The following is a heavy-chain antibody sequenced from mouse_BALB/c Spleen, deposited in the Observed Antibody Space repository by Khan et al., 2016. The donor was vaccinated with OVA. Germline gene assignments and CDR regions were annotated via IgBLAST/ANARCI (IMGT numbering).Heavy chain of an antibody. V-gene: IGHV2-6-1*01. J-gene: IGHJ4*01. CDR2: IWSDGTT. CDR1: GFSLTTYG. D-gene: IGHD2-10*01. Sequence: QVQLKQSGPGLAAPSQSLSITCTISGFSLTTYGVHWVHQPPGKGLEWLVVIWSDGTTNYNSALKSRLTITKDNSQSQVFLKMNSLQTDDTAIYFGARQPYYHYNIMDYWGQGTSVTVSS. CDR3: ARQPYYHYNIMDY.